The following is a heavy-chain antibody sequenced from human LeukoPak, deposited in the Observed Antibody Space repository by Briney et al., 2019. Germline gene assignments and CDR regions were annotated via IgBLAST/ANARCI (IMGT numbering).Heavy chain of an antibody. D-gene: IGHD2-15*01. V-gene: IGHV3-48*03. Sequence: GGSLSLSCAASGFTFSTYEINWVRKAPGKGLEWLSHISTSGSSIHYADSVKGRFTISRDNAKNSLYLQMNSLRAEDTAVYYCARDRSWASDYWGQGTLVTVSS. CDR1: GFTFSTYE. J-gene: IGHJ4*02. CDR3: ARDRSWASDY. CDR2: ISTSGSSI.